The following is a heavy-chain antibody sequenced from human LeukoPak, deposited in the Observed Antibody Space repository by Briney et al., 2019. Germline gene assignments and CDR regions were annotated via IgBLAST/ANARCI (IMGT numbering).Heavy chain of an antibody. Sequence: PSETLSLTCTVSGGSISGSSYYWGWIRQPPGKGLQWIGSVYYSGSTYYNPSLKSRVTISVDTSKNQFSLKLTSVTAADTAVYYCARTDTTGTRLFDYWGQGTLVTVFS. D-gene: IGHD1-1*01. J-gene: IGHJ4*02. CDR1: GGSISGSSYY. CDR3: ARTDTTGTRLFDY. V-gene: IGHV4-39*01. CDR2: VYYSGST.